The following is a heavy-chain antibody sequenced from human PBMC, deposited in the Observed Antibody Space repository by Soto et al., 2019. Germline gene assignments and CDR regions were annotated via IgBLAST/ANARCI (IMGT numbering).Heavy chain of an antibody. D-gene: IGHD2-8*02. Sequence: SETLSLTCTVSGASITGSSYWSWTRQPAGKGLEWIGRFSLSGTTSYNPSLRSRVTMSADVSKNQFSLRLTSVTAADTALYYCARGMTPPGAPAWYYFDSWGQGTLVTVSS. CDR2: FSLSGTT. CDR3: ARGMTPPGAPAWYYFDS. V-gene: IGHV4-4*07. J-gene: IGHJ4*02. CDR1: GASITGSSY.